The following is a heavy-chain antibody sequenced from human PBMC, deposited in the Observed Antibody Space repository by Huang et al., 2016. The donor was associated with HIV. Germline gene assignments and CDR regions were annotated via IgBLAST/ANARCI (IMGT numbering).Heavy chain of an antibody. Sequence: QPQLVESGGGVVQRGGSLRLSCAASEFNFHVYGMHWLRQAPGECLEWVAFVRFDGSNEYYIDSVKGRFTISRDNSKKMLFLEMDNLRPEDTAVYFCARDSRWGIVATTLSYFDYWGQGTLVTVSS. CDR3: ARDSRWGIVATTLSYFDY. D-gene: IGHD5-12*01. J-gene: IGHJ4*02. CDR1: EFNFHVYG. CDR2: VRFDGSNE. V-gene: IGHV3-30*02.